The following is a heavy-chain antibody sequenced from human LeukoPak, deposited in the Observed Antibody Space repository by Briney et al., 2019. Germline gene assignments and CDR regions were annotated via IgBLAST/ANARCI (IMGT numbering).Heavy chain of an antibody. V-gene: IGHV3-53*01. Sequence: GGSLRLSCAASGFTVSSNYMSWVRQAPGKGLEWVSVIYSGGSTYYADSVKGRFTISRDNSKNTPYLQMNSLRAEDTAVYYCARPTPRRDYYDSSGYYYQYYYYGMDVWGQGTTVTVSS. CDR1: GFTVSSNY. CDR3: ARPTPRRDYYDSSGYYYQYYYYGMDV. J-gene: IGHJ6*02. CDR2: IYSGGST. D-gene: IGHD3-22*01.